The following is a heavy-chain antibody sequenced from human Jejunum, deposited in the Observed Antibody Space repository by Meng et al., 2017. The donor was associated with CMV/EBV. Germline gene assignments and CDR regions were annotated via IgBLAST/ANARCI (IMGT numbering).Heavy chain of an antibody. J-gene: IGHJ3*02. CDR2: ISYSDGRA. V-gene: IGHV3-23*01. CDR3: ARGSSRGGTDAFDI. Sequence: GFRISDSGMNWVRQAPWKGLEWVSGISYSDGRAYYADSVRGRFTISRDISKNTLSLQMNSLSAEDTAVYHCARGSSRGGTDAFDIWGQGTRVTVSS. CDR1: GFRISDSG. D-gene: IGHD1-1*01.